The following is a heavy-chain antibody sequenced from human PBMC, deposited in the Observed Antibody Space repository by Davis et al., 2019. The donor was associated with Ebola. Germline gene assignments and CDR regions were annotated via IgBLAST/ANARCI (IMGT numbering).Heavy chain of an antibody. J-gene: IGHJ4*02. CDR1: GFTFSSYW. CDR3: ARSYPDY. Sequence: GESLKISCAASGFTFSSYWMHWVRHAPGKGLVWVSRINSDGSSTSYADSVKGRFTISRDNSKNTLYLQMNSLRAEDTAVYYCARSYPDYWGQGTLVTVSS. CDR2: INSDGSST. V-gene: IGHV3-74*01. D-gene: IGHD3-16*01.